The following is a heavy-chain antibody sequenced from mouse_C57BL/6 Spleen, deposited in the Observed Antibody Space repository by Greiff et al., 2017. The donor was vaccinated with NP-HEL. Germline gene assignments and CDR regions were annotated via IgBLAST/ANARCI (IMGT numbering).Heavy chain of an antibody. J-gene: IGHJ2*01. Sequence: QVHVKQPGAELVKPGASVKLSCKASGYTFTSYWMQWVKQRPGQGLEWIGEIDPSDSYTNYNQKFKGKATLTVDTSSSTAYMQLSSLTSEDSAVYYCARVYYDARYYFDYWGQGTTLTVSS. D-gene: IGHD2-4*01. CDR3: ARVYYDARYYFDY. CDR1: GYTFTSYW. CDR2: IDPSDSYT. V-gene: IGHV1-50*01.